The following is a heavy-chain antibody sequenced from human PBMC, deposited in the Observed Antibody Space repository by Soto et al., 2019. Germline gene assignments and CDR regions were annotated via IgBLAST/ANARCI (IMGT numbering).Heavy chain of an antibody. Sequence: SVKVPCKASGGTFSSYTISWVRQAPGQGLEWMGRNIPILGIANYAQKFQGRVTITADKSTSTAYMELSSLRSEDTAVYYCARFRGSYGMDVWGQGTTVTVSS. J-gene: IGHJ6*02. CDR1: GGTFSSYT. D-gene: IGHD3-10*01. CDR2: NIPILGIA. V-gene: IGHV1-69*02. CDR3: ARFRGSYGMDV.